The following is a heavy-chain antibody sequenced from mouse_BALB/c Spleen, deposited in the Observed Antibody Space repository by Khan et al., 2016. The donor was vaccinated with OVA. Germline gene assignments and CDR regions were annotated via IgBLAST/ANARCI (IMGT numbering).Heavy chain of an antibody. CDR2: ISYSGNT. J-gene: IGHJ2*01. V-gene: IGHV3-2*02. CDR1: GYSITSDYA. D-gene: IGHD1-1*01. CDR3: ARVYGCVFDY. Sequence: EVKLLESGPGLVKPSQSLSLTCTVTGYSITSDYAWNWIRQFPGNKLEWMGFISYSGNTNYNPSLKSRISITRDTSKNQFFLQLNSVTTEDTATYYSARVYGCVFDYWGQGTTLTVSS.